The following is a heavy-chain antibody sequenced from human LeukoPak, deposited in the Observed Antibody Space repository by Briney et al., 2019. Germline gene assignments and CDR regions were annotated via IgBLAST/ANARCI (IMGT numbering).Heavy chain of an antibody. Sequence: PGRSLRLSCAASGFTFSSYGMHWVRQAPGKGLEWVAVISYDGSNKYYADSVKGRFTISRDNSKNTLSLQMNSLRAEDTAVYYCARAPAHYYDSSDHYYVGESYFDYWGQGTLVTVSS. V-gene: IGHV3-30*03. CDR1: GFTFSSYG. D-gene: IGHD3-22*01. CDR3: ARAPAHYYDSSDHYYVGESYFDY. CDR2: ISYDGSNK. J-gene: IGHJ4*02.